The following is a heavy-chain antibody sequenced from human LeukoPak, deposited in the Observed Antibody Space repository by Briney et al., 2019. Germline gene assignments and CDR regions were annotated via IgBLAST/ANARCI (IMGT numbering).Heavy chain of an antibody. CDR2: INHSGST. Sequence: SETLSLTCTVSGGSISSYYWSWIRQPPGKGLEWIGEINHSGSTNYNPSLKSRVTISVDTSKNQFSLKLSSVTAADTAVYYCARDPYYDSSGYYSGGRYFDYWGQGTLVTVSS. V-gene: IGHV4-34*01. D-gene: IGHD3-22*01. CDR1: GGSISSYY. J-gene: IGHJ4*02. CDR3: ARDPYYDSSGYYSGGRYFDY.